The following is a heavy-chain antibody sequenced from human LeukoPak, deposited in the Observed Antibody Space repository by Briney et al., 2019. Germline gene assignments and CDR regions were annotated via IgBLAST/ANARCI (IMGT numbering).Heavy chain of an antibody. CDR1: GFTFSSYS. V-gene: IGHV3-21*01. D-gene: IGHD5-12*01. J-gene: IGHJ4*02. CDR3: ARDGVAMIVATKYYFDY. Sequence: GGSLRLSCAASGFTFSSYSTNWVRQAPGKGLEWVSSISSSSSYIYYADSVKGRFTISRDNAKNSLYLQMNSLRAEDTAVYYCARDGVAMIVATKYYFDYWGQGTLVTVSS. CDR2: ISSSSSYI.